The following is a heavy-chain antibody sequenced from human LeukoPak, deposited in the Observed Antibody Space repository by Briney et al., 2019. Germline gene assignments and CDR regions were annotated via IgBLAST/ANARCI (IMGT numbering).Heavy chain of an antibody. D-gene: IGHD3-10*01. V-gene: IGHV4-34*01. Sequence: KPSETLSLTCAVYGGSFSGYYSSWIRQPPGKGLEWIGEINHSGSTNYNPSLKSRVTISVDTSKNQFSLKLSSVTAADTAVYYCALTPHVLLWFGYNYWGQGTLVTVSS. CDR2: INHSGST. CDR1: GGSFSGYY. J-gene: IGHJ4*02. CDR3: ALTPHVLLWFGYNY.